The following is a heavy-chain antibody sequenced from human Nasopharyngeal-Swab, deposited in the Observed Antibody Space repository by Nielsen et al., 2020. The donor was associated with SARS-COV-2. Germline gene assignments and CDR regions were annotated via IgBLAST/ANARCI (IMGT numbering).Heavy chain of an antibody. CDR1: GFTFSSYA. J-gene: IGHJ4*02. CDR3: ARDLSWNFDY. CDR2: IKPDGSEK. Sequence: GGSLRLSCAASGFTFSSYAMNWVRQAPGKGLEWVATIKPDGSEKYYVDSVKGRFTISRDNAKNSLYLQVNSLRAEDTAVYFCARDLSWNFDYWGQGTLITVSS. V-gene: IGHV3-7*01. D-gene: IGHD6-13*01.